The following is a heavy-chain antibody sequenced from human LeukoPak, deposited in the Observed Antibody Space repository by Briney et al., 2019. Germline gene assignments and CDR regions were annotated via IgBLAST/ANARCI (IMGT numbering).Heavy chain of an antibody. Sequence: SETLSLTCTVSGGSISSYYWSWIRQPPGKGLEWIGYIYYSGSTNYNPSLKSRVTISVDTSKNQFSLKLSSVTATDTAVYFCARPRGYSADDAFDIWGQGTMVTVSS. V-gene: IGHV4-59*01. D-gene: IGHD2-15*01. J-gene: IGHJ3*02. CDR3: ARPRGYSADDAFDI. CDR2: IYYSGST. CDR1: GGSISSYY.